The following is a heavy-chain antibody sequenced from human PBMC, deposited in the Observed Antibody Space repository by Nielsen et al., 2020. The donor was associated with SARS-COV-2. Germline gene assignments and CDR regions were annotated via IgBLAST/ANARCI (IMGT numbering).Heavy chain of an antibody. CDR3: ARDNWGRMDV. J-gene: IGHJ6*01. CDR2: IYTDGST. V-gene: IGHV3-66*01. CDR1: GFTISSSF. Sequence: GESLNISCAASGFTISSSFMSWVRQAAGKGLDWVSVIYTDGSTSHADSVKGRFTISRDNSKNTLYLQMNSLRAEDTAVYYCARDNWGRMDVWGQGTTVTVSS. D-gene: IGHD7-27*01.